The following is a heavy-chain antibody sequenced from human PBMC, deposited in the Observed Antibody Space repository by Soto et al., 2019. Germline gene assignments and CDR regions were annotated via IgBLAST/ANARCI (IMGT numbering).Heavy chain of an antibody. CDR2: IIPISGTP. CDR3: ARDLSAVKRLESFKYYRMDV. Sequence: QVQLMQSGAEVRKPGSSVTVSCKASGGTFSSNPISWVRQAPGQGLEWMGGIIPISGTPHYARKFLDRVTLTADRSTHTAFMELTSLTSDDTAIYYCARDLSAVKRLESFKYYRMDVWGQGTTVTVS. D-gene: IGHD4-17*01. V-gene: IGHV1-69*06. CDR1: GGTFSSNP. J-gene: IGHJ6*02.